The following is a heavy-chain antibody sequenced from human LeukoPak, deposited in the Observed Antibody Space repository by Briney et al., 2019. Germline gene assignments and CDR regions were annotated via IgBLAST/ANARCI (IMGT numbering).Heavy chain of an antibody. D-gene: IGHD2-21*01. CDR2: IRYDGGNK. CDR3: AKARSYCGGDCSLYAFDI. J-gene: IGHJ3*02. CDR1: GFIFSSHG. Sequence: GGSLRLSCAASGFIFSSHGMHWVRQAPGKGLEWVAFIRYDGGNKYYADSVRSRFTISRDNSKNTLYLQMNSLRAEDTAVYYCAKARSYCGGDCSLYAFDIWGQGTMVTVSS. V-gene: IGHV3-30*02.